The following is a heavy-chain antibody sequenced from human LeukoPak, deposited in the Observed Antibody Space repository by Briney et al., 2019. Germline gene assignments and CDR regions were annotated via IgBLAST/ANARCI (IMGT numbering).Heavy chain of an antibody. Sequence: PGGSLRLSCAASGFTCSSYWMSWLRQAPGNGLEWVANIKQNGSEKYYVDSVKGRFTICRDNAKNSLYLQMNSLRAEDTDVYYGARERESEKGFDPWGQGTLVTVSS. V-gene: IGHV3-7*01. J-gene: IGHJ5*02. CDR3: ARERESEKGFDP. CDR2: IKQNGSEK. CDR1: GFTCSSYW.